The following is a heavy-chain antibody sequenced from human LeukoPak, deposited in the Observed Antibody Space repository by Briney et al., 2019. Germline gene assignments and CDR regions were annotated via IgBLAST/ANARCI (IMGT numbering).Heavy chain of an antibody. J-gene: IGHJ4*02. D-gene: IGHD3-22*01. V-gene: IGHV3-23*01. CDR1: GFTFSSYA. CDR3: AKDGATYYYDSSGYAEY. Sequence: GGSLRLSCAASGFTFSSYAMSWVRQAPGKGLEWVSAISGSGGSTYYADSVKGRFTISRDNSKNTLYLQMNSLRAEDTAVYYCAKDGATYYYDSSGYAEYWGQGTLVTVSS. CDR2: ISGSGGST.